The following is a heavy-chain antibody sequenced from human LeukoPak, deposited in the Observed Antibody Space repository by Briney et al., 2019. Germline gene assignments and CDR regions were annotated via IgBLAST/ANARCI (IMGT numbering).Heavy chain of an antibody. J-gene: IGHJ4*02. D-gene: IGHD6-19*01. CDR3: ASGAGWWAY. Sequence: KPSETLSLTCTVSGGSLSSYYWSWIRQPPGKGLEWIGYIYYNGNTNYNPSLKGRVTISLDASKNQFSLKLSALTAADTAVYYCASGAGWWAYWGQGTLVTVSS. V-gene: IGHV4-59*01. CDR1: GGSLSSYY. CDR2: IYYNGNT.